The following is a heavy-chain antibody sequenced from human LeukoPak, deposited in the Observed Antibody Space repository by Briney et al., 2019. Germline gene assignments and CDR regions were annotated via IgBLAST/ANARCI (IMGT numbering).Heavy chain of an antibody. CDR1: GFTFSSYS. D-gene: IGHD5-18*01. CDR2: ISSSSSTI. Sequence: GGSLRLSCAASGFTFSSYSMNWVRQAPGKGLEWVSYISSSSSTIYYADSVKGRFTISRDNAKNSLYLQMNSLRAEDTAVYYCARGTADTAMSYYYYMDVWGKGTTVTVSS. V-gene: IGHV3-48*01. J-gene: IGHJ6*03. CDR3: ARGTADTAMSYYYYMDV.